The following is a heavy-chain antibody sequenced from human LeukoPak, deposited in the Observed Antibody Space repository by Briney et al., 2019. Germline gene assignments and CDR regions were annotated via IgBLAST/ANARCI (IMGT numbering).Heavy chain of an antibody. J-gene: IGHJ5*02. V-gene: IGHV3-23*01. CDR2: ISGSGGST. CDR3: AKPIAVVVPAARGSDP. CDR1: GCTFSSYS. Sequence: AGSLRLSCAASGCTFSSYSMSWVRQAPGKGLEWVSAISGSGGSTYYADSVKGRFTISRDNSKTTLYLQMNSLRAEDTAVYYCAKPIAVVVPAARGSDPWGQGTLVTVSS. D-gene: IGHD2-2*01.